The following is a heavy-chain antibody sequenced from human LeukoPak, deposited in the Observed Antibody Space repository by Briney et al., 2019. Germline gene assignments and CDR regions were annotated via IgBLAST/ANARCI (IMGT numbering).Heavy chain of an antibody. CDR2: ISTSGTTR. J-gene: IGHJ6*04. CDR1: GFTFSSYD. V-gene: IGHV3-48*03. CDR3: AELGITMIGGV. D-gene: IGHD3-10*02. Sequence: PTGGSLRLSCAASGFTFSSYDMNWVRQAAGKGLEWVSYISTSGTTRYYADSVKGRFTISRDNAKNSLYLQMNSLRAEDTAVYYCAELGITMIGGVWGKGTTVTISS.